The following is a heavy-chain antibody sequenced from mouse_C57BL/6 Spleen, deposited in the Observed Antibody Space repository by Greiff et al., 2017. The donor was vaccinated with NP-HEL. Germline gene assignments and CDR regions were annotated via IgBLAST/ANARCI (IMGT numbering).Heavy chain of an antibody. CDR1: GYTFTSYG. J-gene: IGHJ4*01. Sequence: VNVVESGAELARPGASVKLSCKASGYTFTSYGISWVKQRTGQGLEWIGEIYPRSGNTYYNEKFKGKATLTADKSSSTAYMELRSLTSEDSAVYFCARHLTTVVARAMDYWGQGTSVTVSS. CDR2: IYPRSGNT. CDR3: ARHLTTVVARAMDY. D-gene: IGHD1-1*01. V-gene: IGHV1-81*01.